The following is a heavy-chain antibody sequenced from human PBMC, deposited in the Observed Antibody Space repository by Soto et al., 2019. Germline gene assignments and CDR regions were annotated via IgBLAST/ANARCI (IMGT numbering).Heavy chain of an antibody. J-gene: IGHJ4*02. D-gene: IGHD6-13*01. Sequence: GGSLRLSCAASGFTFISLAMSWVRQAPGKGLEWVSAISGSGGSTYYADSVKGRFTISRDNSKNTLYLQMDSLRAEDTAVYYCAKGGRSSSWCFDYWGQGTLVTVSS. CDR2: ISGSGGST. CDR3: AKGGRSSSWCFDY. CDR1: GFTFISLA. V-gene: IGHV3-23*01.